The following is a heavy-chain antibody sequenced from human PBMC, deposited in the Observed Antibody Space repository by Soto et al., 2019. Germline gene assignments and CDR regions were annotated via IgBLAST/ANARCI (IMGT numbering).Heavy chain of an antibody. CDR1: GGSFSGYY. J-gene: IGHJ5*02. CDR3: ARVNNRYNWFDP. D-gene: IGHD1-20*01. V-gene: IGHV4-34*01. Sequence: QVQLQQWGAGLLKPSETLSLTCAVYGGSFSGYYWSWIRQPPGKGLEWIGEINHSGSTNYNPSLKSRVTISVDTSKNQFSLKLSSVTAADTAVYYCARVNNRYNWFDPWGQGTLVTVSS. CDR2: INHSGST.